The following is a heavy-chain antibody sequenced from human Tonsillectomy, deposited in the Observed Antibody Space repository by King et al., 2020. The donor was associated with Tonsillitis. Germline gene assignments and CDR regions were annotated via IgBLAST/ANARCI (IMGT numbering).Heavy chain of an antibody. CDR2: ISYDGSNK. D-gene: IGHD6-19*01. V-gene: IGHV3-30*03. Sequence: VQLVESGGGVVQPGRSLRLSCEVSGFIFSSYAMQWVRQAPGKGLEWVAVISYDGSNKFYADSVKGRFTISRDNSKKTLYLQMNSLRAEDTAVYYCARVIWQWLESGAFDIWGQGTMVTVSS. CDR1: GFIFSSYA. CDR3: ARVIWQWLESGAFDI. J-gene: IGHJ3*02.